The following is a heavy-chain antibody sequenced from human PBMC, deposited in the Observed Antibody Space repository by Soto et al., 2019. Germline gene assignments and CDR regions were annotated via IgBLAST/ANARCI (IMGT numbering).Heavy chain of an antibody. D-gene: IGHD2-21*01. V-gene: IGHV3-72*01. CDR1: GFTFSDHD. J-gene: IGHJ4*02. CDR2: IRNKANSYTT. CDR3: TALIADF. Sequence: EVQLVESGGGLVQSGGSLRLSCAASGFTFSDHDMDWVRQAPGKGLEWVGRIRNKANSYTTEYATSVKGRFTISRDDSKTSLYLQMNSLKTEDTAVYHCTALIADFLGQGTLVTVAS.